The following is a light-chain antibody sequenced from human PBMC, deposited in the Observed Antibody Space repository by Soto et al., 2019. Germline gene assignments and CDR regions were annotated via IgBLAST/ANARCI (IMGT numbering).Light chain of an antibody. J-gene: IGKJ1*01. Sequence: DIQMTQSPSSLSASVGDRVTITCRASQSISSYLNWYQQKPGKAPKRLIYAASSLQSGVPSRFSGSGSGTDFTLTISSLQPEDFATYSCQQSYSTPRTFGQGTKVEIK. V-gene: IGKV1-39*01. CDR2: AAS. CDR1: QSISSY. CDR3: QQSYSTPRT.